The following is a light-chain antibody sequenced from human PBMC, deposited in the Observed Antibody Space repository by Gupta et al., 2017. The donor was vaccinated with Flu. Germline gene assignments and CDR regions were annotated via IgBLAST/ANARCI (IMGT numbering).Light chain of an antibody. Sequence: QSVLTQPPSASGTPGQRVTLSCSGSSSNVGSHTINWDLQLPGAAPKLVISGDHQRPSGVPDRFSASKSGTSASLSISGLQSEDEADYYCASWDHSLTGFVFGSGTTVTLL. CDR1: SSNVGSHT. J-gene: IGLJ1*01. V-gene: IGLV1-44*01. CDR2: GDH. CDR3: ASWDHSLTGFV.